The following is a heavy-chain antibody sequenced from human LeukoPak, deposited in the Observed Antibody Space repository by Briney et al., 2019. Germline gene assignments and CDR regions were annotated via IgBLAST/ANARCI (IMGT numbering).Heavy chain of an antibody. CDR1: GGSISSYY. Sequence: KASETLSLTCTVSGGSISSYYWSWIRQPPGKGLEWIGYIYYSGSTNYNPSLKSRVTISVDTSKNQFSLKLSSVTAADTAVYYCARDHLNYYGSGSYYDYWGQGTLVTVSS. V-gene: IGHV4-59*01. J-gene: IGHJ4*02. CDR2: IYYSGST. CDR3: ARDHLNYYGSGSYYDY. D-gene: IGHD3-10*01.